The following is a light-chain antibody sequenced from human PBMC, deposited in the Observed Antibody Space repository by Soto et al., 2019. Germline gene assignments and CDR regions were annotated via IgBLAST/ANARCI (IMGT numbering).Light chain of an antibody. J-gene: IGKJ1*01. CDR2: GAS. Sequence: EIVFTQSPYTLSLSPGARATLSCRASPFFGSDYLAWYQQKPGQAPRLLIYGASSRATGIPDRFSGSGSGTDFTLTISRLEPEDFAVYYCQQYGTSPPWTFGQGTKVDNK. CDR1: PFFGSDY. CDR3: QQYGTSPPWT. V-gene: IGKV3-20*01.